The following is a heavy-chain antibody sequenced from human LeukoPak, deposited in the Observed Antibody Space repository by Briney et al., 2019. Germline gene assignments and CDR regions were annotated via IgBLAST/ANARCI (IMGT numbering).Heavy chain of an antibody. CDR1: GYSISSGYY. J-gene: IGHJ3*02. CDR3: ARVPPGNDAFDI. Sequence: SETLSLTCTVSGYSISSGYYWGWIRQPPGKGLEWIGSIYHSGSTYYNPSLKSRVTISVDTSKNQFSLKLSSVTAADTAVYYCARVPPGNDAFDIWGQGTMVTVSS. V-gene: IGHV4-38-2*02. CDR2: IYHSGST.